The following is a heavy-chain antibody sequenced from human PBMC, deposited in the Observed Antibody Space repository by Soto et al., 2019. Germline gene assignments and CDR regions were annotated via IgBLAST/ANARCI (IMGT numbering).Heavy chain of an antibody. D-gene: IGHD3-3*01. Sequence: GSLRLSCAASGFTFSDYYMSWIRQAPGKGLEWVSYISSSGSTIYYADSVKGRFTISRDNAKNSLYLQMNSLRAEDTDVYYCARVGYDFWSGYYTGYYYYYMDVWGKGTTVTVSS. CDR3: ARVGYDFWSGYYTGYYYYYMDV. V-gene: IGHV3-11*01. J-gene: IGHJ6*03. CDR2: ISSSGSTI. CDR1: GFTFSDYY.